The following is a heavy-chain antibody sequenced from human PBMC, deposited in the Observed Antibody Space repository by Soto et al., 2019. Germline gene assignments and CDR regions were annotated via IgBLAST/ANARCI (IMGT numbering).Heavy chain of an antibody. D-gene: IGHD2-15*01. J-gene: IGHJ6*02. V-gene: IGHV4-31*03. CDR2: IYYSGST. Sequence: QVQLQESGPGLVKPSQTLSLTCTVSGGSISSGGYYWSWIRQHPGKGLEWIGYIYYSGSTYYNPSLKRRVTRSVDTSTNQFSRKLSSVTAADTAVYYCASATLLGYCSGGSCSKGMDVWGQGTTVTVSS. CDR3: ASATLLGYCSGGSCSKGMDV. CDR1: GGSISSGGYY.